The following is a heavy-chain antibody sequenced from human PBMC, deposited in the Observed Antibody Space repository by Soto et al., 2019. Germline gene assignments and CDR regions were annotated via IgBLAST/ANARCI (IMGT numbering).Heavy chain of an antibody. CDR2: VWYDGSNG. J-gene: IGHJ6*02. CDR3: ARDPRTASASAMDG. CDR1: GFIFSNFG. Sequence: GGSLRLSCAASGFIFSNFGMHWVRQAPGKGLEWVAGVWYDGSNGVSADSVKGRFTISRDNSKNTLYLQMTSLRAEDTAVYYCARDPRTASASAMDGWCQGTTVAVSS. V-gene: IGHV3-33*01. D-gene: IGHD6-25*01.